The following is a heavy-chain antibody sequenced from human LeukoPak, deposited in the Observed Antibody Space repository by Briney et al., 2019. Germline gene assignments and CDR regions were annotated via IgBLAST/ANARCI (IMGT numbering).Heavy chain of an antibody. J-gene: IGHJ3*01. D-gene: IGHD3-10*01. Sequence: ASVKVSCKASGGTFNSHTLGWVRQAPGQGLEWMGGILPLLGSTNVAQKFQGKVSFTADATTATGYMELTSLTSDDTAIYFCTRSEGNDAFDVWGQGKMVIVTS. V-gene: IGHV1-69*13. CDR1: GGTFNSHT. CDR2: ILPLLGST. CDR3: TRSEGNDAFDV.